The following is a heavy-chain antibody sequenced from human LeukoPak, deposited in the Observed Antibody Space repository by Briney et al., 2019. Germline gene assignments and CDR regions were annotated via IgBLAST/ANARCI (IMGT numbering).Heavy chain of an antibody. D-gene: IGHD2-2*01. CDR1: GYTLTDYY. V-gene: IGHV1-2*02. J-gene: IGHJ4*02. Sequence: ASVRVSCKASGYTLTDYYMHWVPQAPGQGFEWMGWINPNDGVTNYAQKFQGRVTMTRDTSISTARMEVSRLRSDDTPVYYCARANFLYCSSTTCLFDYWGQGTLVTVSS. CDR3: ARANFLYCSSTTCLFDY. CDR2: INPNDGVT.